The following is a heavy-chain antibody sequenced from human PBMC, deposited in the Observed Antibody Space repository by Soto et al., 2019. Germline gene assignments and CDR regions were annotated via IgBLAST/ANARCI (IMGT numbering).Heavy chain of an antibody. CDR1: GGSISSGGYY. D-gene: IGHD6-19*01. V-gene: IGHV4-31*03. J-gene: IGHJ5*02. CDR2: IYYSGST. Sequence: SLTCTVSGGSISSGGYYWSWIRQHPGKGLEWIGYIYYSGSTYYNPSLKSRVTISVDTSKNQFSLRLASVTVADTAVYYCARLRAGLAGTPNWFHPWGQGTLVTVSS. CDR3: ARLRAGLAGTPNWFHP.